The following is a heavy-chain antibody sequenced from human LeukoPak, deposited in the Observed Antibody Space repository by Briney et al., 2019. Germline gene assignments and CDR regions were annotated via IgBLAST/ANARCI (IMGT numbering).Heavy chain of an antibody. CDR1: GFTFSDYY. CDR3: AGVSFSSGWYRDY. D-gene: IGHD6-19*01. CDR2: IYSGGST. V-gene: IGHV3-53*01. J-gene: IGHJ4*02. Sequence: GGSLRLSCAASGFTFSDYYMSWIRQAPGKGLEWVSVIYSGGSTYYAASVKGRFSVSRDNSKNTVYLQMNSLRAEDTAVYYCAGVSFSSGWYRDYWGQGTLVTVSS.